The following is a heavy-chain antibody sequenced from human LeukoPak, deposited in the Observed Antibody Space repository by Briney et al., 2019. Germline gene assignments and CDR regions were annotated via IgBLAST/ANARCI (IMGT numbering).Heavy chain of an antibody. V-gene: IGHV1-69*13. Sequence: GASVKVSCKASGGTFSTSAISWVRQAPGQGLEWMGVIVPMFETENYAQKLKGRVTISVDESTSTAYMEWSSLRSEDTAVYYCATTTVVIDLGPSEYLQNWGQGTLVTVSS. J-gene: IGHJ1*01. CDR2: IVPMFETE. D-gene: IGHD4-17*01. CDR3: ATTTVVIDLGPSEYLQN. CDR1: GGTFSTSA.